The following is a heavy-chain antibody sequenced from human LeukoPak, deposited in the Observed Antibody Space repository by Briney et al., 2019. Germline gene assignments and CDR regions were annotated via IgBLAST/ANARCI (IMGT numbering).Heavy chain of an antibody. CDR2: IYYSGST. CDR3: ARHLEYISSWKGYYFDY. CDR1: GGSINSNSHF. Sequence: SETLSLTCTVSGGSINSNSHFWAWIRQSPGKGLEWIGTIYYSGSTYYSPSLKSRVTISVDTSKNQFSLELNSVTAADTAVYYCARHLEYISSWKGYYFDYWGQGILVTVSS. J-gene: IGHJ4*02. V-gene: IGHV4-39*01. D-gene: IGHD6-13*01.